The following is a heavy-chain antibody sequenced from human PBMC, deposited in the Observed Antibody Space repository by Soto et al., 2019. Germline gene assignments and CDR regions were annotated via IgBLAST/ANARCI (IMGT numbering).Heavy chain of an antibody. CDR3: ARSPWLALRYYFDY. J-gene: IGHJ4*02. V-gene: IGHV4-59*01. CDR1: GGSISSYY. CDR2: IYYSGST. Sequence: SETLSLTCTVSGGSISSYYLSWIRPPPGKGLEWIGYIYYSGSTNYNPSLKSRVTISVDTSKNQFSLKLSSVTAADTAVYYCARSPWLALRYYFDYWGQGTLVTVSS. D-gene: IGHD6-19*01.